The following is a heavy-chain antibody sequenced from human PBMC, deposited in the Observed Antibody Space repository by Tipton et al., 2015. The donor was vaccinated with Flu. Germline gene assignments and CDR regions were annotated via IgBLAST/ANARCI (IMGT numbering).Heavy chain of an antibody. CDR1: GDSISSDYY. CDR3: ARQTTRDYYGSGSENCFDY. J-gene: IGHJ4*02. CDR2: MYHSGST. D-gene: IGHD3-10*01. Sequence: TLSLTCTISGDSISSDYYWGWIRQPPGKGLEWIGSMYHSGSTYHNPSLKSRVTISVDTSKNQFSLKLSSVTAADTAVYYCARQTTRDYYGSGSENCFDYWGQGTLVTVSS. V-gene: IGHV4-38-2*02.